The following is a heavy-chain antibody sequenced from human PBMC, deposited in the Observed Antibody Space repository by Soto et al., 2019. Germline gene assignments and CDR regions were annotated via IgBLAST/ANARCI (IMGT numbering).Heavy chain of an antibody. J-gene: IGHJ4*02. CDR1: GHTFTSYA. CDR3: ARGVIADIVDY. CDR2: INAGNGDT. V-gene: IGHV1-3*01. D-gene: IGHD2-15*01. Sequence: ASVKVSCKTSGHTFTSYAMHWVRQAPGQMLECMVWINAGNGDTKDXXNFQGRVXXTRDTAASTAXMELNXRGSEETAVYYCARGVIADIVDYWGQGTLVTVSS.